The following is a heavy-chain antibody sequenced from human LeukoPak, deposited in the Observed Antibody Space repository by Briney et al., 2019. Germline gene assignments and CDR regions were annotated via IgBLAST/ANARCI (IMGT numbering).Heavy chain of an antibody. J-gene: IGHJ4*02. D-gene: IGHD3-10*01. CDR3: ARQFLWSEGYFDY. CDR2: IYYSGST. V-gene: IGHV4-59*08. CDR1: GGSISSYY. Sequence: SETLSLTCTVSGGSISSYYWSWIRQPPGKGLEWIGYIYYSGSTNYNPSLKSRVTISVDTSKNQFSLKLSSVTAADTAVYYCARQFLWSEGYFDYWGQGTLVTVSS.